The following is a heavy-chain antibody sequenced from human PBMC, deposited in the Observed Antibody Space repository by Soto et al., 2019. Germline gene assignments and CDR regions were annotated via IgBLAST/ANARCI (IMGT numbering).Heavy chain of an antibody. J-gene: IGHJ4*02. CDR2: INQDGSES. D-gene: IGHD2-2*01. V-gene: IGHV3-7*01. Sequence: PGGSLRLSCAASGFTFSSYGMHWVRQAPGKGLEWVANINQDGSESYYVDSVKGRFTISRDNAKNSLYLQMTSLRAEDTAVYYCARPARECSSPGCANWGQGTLVTVSS. CDR3: ARPARECSSPGCAN. CDR1: GFTFSSYG.